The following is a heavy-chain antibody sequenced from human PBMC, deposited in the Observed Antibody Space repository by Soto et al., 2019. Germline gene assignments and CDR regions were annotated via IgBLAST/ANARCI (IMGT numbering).Heavy chain of an antibody. J-gene: IGHJ4*02. D-gene: IGHD2-21*02. CDR2: ISRNGGST. CDR3: ARSGLPFDY. CDR1: GLTFSSYA. Sequence: EVQLVESGGGLVQPGGSLRLSCAASGLTFSSYAMHWVRQAPGKGLEYVSGISRNGGSTYYANSVKGRFTISRDNSKSTLYLQVGSLRAEDMAVYYCARSGLPFDYWGQGTLVTVSS. V-gene: IGHV3-64*01.